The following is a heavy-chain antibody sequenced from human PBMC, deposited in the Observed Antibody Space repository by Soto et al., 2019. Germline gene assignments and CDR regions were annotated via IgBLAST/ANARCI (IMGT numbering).Heavy chain of an antibody. CDR3: VNVSGHTRHNCNGGMTV. J-gene: IGHJ6*02. Sequence: GGSLSLSCAASGFTFDDYAMHWVRQAPGKGLDWVSGISRSIGSIGYADSVKGRFTISRDNAKNSLYLQMNSLRADDTALEYCVNVSGHTRHNCNGGMTVGGQGPRV. CDR2: ISRSIGSI. CDR1: GFTFDDYA. D-gene: IGHD1-1*01. V-gene: IGHV3-9*01.